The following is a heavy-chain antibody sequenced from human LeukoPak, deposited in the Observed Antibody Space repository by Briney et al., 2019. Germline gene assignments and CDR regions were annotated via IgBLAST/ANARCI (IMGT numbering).Heavy chain of an antibody. CDR3: ARDYYDSSGYFPYFQH. J-gene: IGHJ1*01. D-gene: IGHD3-22*01. CDR2: INPSGGST. CDR1: GYTFTSYY. V-gene: IGHV1-46*01. Sequence: ASVKVSCKASGYTFTSYYMHWVRQAPGQGLEWTGIINPSGGSTSYAQKFQGRVTMTRDTSTSTVYMELSSLRSEDTAVYYCARDYYDSSGYFPYFQHWGQGTLVTVSS.